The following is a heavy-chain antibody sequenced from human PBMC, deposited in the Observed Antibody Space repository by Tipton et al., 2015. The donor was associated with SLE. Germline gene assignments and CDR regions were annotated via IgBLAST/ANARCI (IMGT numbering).Heavy chain of an antibody. J-gene: IGHJ4*02. CDR1: GGSISSHY. D-gene: IGHD3-16*01. Sequence: TLSLTCTVSGGSISSHYWSWIRQPPGKGLEWIGYIYYSGSTNYNPPLKSRVTISVDTSKNQFSLKLSSVTAADTAVYYCARGLGTHDYGDYWGQGTLVTVSS. V-gene: IGHV4-59*11. CDR3: ARGLGTHDYGDY. CDR2: IYYSGST.